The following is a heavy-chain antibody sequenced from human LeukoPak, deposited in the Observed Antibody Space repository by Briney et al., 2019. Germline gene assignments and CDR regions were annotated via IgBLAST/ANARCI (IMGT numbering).Heavy chain of an antibody. J-gene: IGHJ4*02. D-gene: IGHD4-17*01. CDR2: VDHSGST. Sequence: GSLRLSCAASGFIFNDYYMTWIRQAPGKGLEWIGYVDHSGSTNYNPSLKSRVTISSDTSKNQFSLELSSVTAADTAVYYCARLKATVSIHAYFDYWGQGTLVTVSS. CDR3: ARLKATVSIHAYFDY. CDR1: GFIFNDYY. V-gene: IGHV4-59*01.